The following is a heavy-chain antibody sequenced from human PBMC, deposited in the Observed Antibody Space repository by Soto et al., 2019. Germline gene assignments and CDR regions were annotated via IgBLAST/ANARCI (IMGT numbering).Heavy chain of an antibody. CDR3: ARANYYESSGYSVDY. Sequence: GESLKISCQGSGYSFIDYWIGWVRQMPGKGLEWMGIIYPGDSDTRYSPSFQGQVTISADKSISTAYLQWSSLKASDTAMYYCARANYYESSGYSVDYWGQGTLVTVSS. CDR2: IYPGDSDT. J-gene: IGHJ4*02. CDR1: GYSFIDYW. D-gene: IGHD3-22*01. V-gene: IGHV5-51*01.